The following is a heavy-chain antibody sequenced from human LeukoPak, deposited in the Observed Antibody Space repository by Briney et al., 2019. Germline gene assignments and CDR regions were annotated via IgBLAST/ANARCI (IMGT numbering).Heavy chain of an antibody. J-gene: IGHJ4*02. D-gene: IGHD1-26*01. CDR1: GITFSSYA. Sequence: GGSLRLSCSASGITFSSYAMHWVRQAPGKGLEYVSAISSNGGSTYYADSVKGRFTISRDNAKNSLHLQMNSLRAEDTAVYYCARAGGSYTFDYWGQGTLVTVSS. CDR3: ARAGGSYTFDY. V-gene: IGHV3-64*04. CDR2: ISSNGGST.